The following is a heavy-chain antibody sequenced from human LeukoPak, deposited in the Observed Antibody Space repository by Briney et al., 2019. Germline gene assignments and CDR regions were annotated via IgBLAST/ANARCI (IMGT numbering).Heavy chain of an antibody. D-gene: IGHD3-16*01. J-gene: IGHJ4*02. V-gene: IGHV3-11*01. CDR3: ARAVGMMGGYYFDY. CDR2: ISSSGTTI. CDR1: GFTFSDYY. Sequence: PGGSLRLSCAASGFTFSDYYMTWIRQAPGKGLEWISYISSSGTTISHADSVKGRFTISRDKAKNSLYLQMNSLRAEDMAVYYCARAVGMMGGYYFDYWGQGTLVTVSS.